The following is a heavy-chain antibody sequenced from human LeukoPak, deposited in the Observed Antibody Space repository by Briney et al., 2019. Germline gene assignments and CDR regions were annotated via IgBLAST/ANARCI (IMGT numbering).Heavy chain of an antibody. J-gene: IGHJ6*02. V-gene: IGHV3-53*01. D-gene: IGHD3-16*02. CDR3: AKDRGNDYDWESHRPGYYYGMDV. Sequence: GGSLRLSCAASGFTFSSNYMSWVRQAPGKGLEWVSVIYSGGSTYYSDSVMGRFTIFCNNYKNKPYLQMNSLRAEDTAVYYCAKDRGNDYDWESHRPGYYYGMDVGGQGTTVIVSS. CDR1: GFTFSSNY. CDR2: IYSGGST.